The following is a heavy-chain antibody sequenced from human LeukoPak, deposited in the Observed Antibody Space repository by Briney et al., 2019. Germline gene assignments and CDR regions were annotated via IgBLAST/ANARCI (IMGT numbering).Heavy chain of an antibody. J-gene: IGHJ4*02. CDR2: IYHSGST. Sequence: SETLSLTCTVSGYSISSGYYWGWIRQPPGKGLEWIGSIYHSGSTYYNPSLKSRVTISVDTSKNQFYLKLSSVTAADTAVYYCARDQGVGVHDYWGQGTLVTVSS. CDR3: ARDQGVGVHDY. V-gene: IGHV4-38-2*02. CDR1: GYSISSGYY. D-gene: IGHD1-26*01.